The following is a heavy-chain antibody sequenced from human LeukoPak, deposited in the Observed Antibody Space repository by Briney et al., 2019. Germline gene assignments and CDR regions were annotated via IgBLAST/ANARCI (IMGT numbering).Heavy chain of an antibody. CDR2: ISNYNGKT. J-gene: IGHJ6*02. D-gene: IGHD3-16*01. Sequence: ASVKVSCKASGYTSTTYGTSWVRQAPGQGLEWMGWISNYNGKTNNAQKFEGRVTMTTDTSTSTAYMELRSLRSDDTAVYYCARETRRLYYEDYYGMDVWGQGTTVTVSS. CDR3: ARETRRLYYEDYYGMDV. V-gene: IGHV1-18*01. CDR1: GYTSTTYG.